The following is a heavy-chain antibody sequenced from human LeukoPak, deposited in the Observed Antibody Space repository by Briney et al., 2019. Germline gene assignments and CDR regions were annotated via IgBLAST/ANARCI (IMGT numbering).Heavy chain of an antibody. D-gene: IGHD2-2*01. J-gene: IGHJ4*02. V-gene: IGHV3-53*01. CDR1: GFTVSSNY. CDR3: AKDLDCSSTSCYPDY. Sequence: GGSLRLSCAASGFTVSSNYMSWVRQAPGKGLEWVSVIYSGGSTYYADSVKGRFTISRDNSKNTLYLQMNSLRAEDTAVYYCAKDLDCSSTSCYPDYWGQGTLVTVSS. CDR2: IYSGGST.